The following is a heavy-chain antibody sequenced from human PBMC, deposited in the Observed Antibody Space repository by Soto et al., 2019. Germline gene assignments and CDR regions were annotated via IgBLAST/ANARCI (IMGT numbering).Heavy chain of an antibody. CDR3: VRQLSHICDS. V-gene: IGHV5-51*01. J-gene: IGHJ4*02. Sequence: PGESLKISCKGVGYKFGSAWIGWVRQMPGKGLEWMGIIKPGTSDIRYSPSCRGHVTISADEAVSTAYLQWSSLKASDTAMYYCVRQLSHICDSWGQGTLVTVSS. CDR2: IKPGTSDI. CDR1: GYKFGSAW. D-gene: IGHD3-3*02.